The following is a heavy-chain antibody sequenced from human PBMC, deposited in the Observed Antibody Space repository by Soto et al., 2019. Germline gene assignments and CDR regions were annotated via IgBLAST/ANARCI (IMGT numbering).Heavy chain of an antibody. J-gene: IGHJ5*02. V-gene: IGHV3-23*01. D-gene: IGHD3-10*01. CDR1: GFTFSSYS. CDR2: ISDSGGNT. CDR3: SKWSGFGDA. Sequence: GGPLRLSCAASGFTFSSYSMTWVRQAPGKGLEWVSGISDSGGNTWYADSVKGRFTISRDNSKNTLFLQMNSLRAEDTAVYFCSKWSGFGDAWGQGTLVTVSS.